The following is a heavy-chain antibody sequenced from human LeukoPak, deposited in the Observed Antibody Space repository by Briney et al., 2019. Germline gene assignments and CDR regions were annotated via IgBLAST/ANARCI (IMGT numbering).Heavy chain of an antibody. J-gene: IGHJ4*02. Sequence: PGGSLRLSCAASGFTFSSYSMNWVRQAPGKGLEWVSSISSSSSNIYYADSVKGRFTISRDNSKNTLYLQMNSLRAEDTAVYYCARDQASGSYYKDYFDYWGQGTLVTVSS. CDR2: ISSSSSNI. D-gene: IGHD1-26*01. CDR1: GFTFSSYS. V-gene: IGHV3-21*01. CDR3: ARDQASGSYYKDYFDY.